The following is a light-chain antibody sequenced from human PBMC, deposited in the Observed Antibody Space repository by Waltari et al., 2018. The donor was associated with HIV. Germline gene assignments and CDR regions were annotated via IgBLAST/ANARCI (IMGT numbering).Light chain of an antibody. CDR1: SSNIGNNP. Sequence: QSVLTQPPSASGSPGQRVTISCSGSSSNIGNNPTNWYQQLPGTAPKLLVYSDHPRPSGVPDRFSGSKSGPSASLAISGLQSEDEGDYYCASWDNNVAGRVFGGRTRLTVL. J-gene: IGLJ2*01. CDR3: ASWDNNVAGRV. V-gene: IGLV1-44*01. CDR2: SDH.